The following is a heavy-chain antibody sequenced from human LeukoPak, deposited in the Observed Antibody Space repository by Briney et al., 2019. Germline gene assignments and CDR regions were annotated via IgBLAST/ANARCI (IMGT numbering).Heavy chain of an antibody. V-gene: IGHV4-59*01. J-gene: IGHJ4*02. D-gene: IGHD3-10*01. CDR3: ARSMVRGVIFFGY. CDR2: IYYSGST. Sequence: SETLSLTCTVSGGSISSYYWSWIRQPPGKGLEWIGYIYYSGSTNYNPSLKSRVTISVDTSKNQFSLKLSSVTAADTAVYYCARSMVRGVIFFGYWGQGTLVTVS. CDR1: GGSISSYY.